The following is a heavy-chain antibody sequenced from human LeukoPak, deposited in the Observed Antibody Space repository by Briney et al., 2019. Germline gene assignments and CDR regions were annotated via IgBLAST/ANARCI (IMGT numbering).Heavy chain of an antibody. J-gene: IGHJ4*02. V-gene: IGHV3-21*01. CDR3: ARGYYDILTGSFDYFDY. CDR1: GFTFSSYS. CDR2: ISSSSSYI. D-gene: IGHD3-9*01. Sequence: GGSLRLSCAASGFTFSSYSMNWVRQAPGKGLEWVSSISSSSSYIYYADSVKGRFTISRDNAKNSLYLQMNSLRAEDTAVYYCARGYYDILTGSFDYFDYWGQGTLVTASS.